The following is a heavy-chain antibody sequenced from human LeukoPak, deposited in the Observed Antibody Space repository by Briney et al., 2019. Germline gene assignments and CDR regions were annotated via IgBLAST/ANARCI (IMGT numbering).Heavy chain of an antibody. CDR2: ISSSTSTI. V-gene: IGHV3-48*01. D-gene: IGHD5-18*01. Sequence: GGSLRLSCADSGFTFSTYGMNWVRQAPGKGLEWVSYISSSTSTIYYADSVKGRFTISRDNAKNLLFLQMNSLRAEDTAVYYCARDAQYSYGYGYFGSWGQGTLVTVSS. J-gene: IGHJ4*02. CDR1: GFTFSTYG. CDR3: ARDAQYSYGYGYFGS.